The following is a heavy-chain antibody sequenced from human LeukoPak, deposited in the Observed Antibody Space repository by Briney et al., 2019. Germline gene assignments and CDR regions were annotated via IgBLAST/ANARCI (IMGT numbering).Heavy chain of an antibody. D-gene: IGHD1-1*01. CDR1: GLNFNSHT. CDR2: ISTSSTYI. V-gene: IGHV3-21*04. J-gene: IGHJ2*01. CDR3: ARRRDGYNWVYFDL. Sequence: GGSLRLSCVASGLNFNSHTMKWVRQAPGKGLEWVSSISTSSTYIYYADSVKGRFTISRDNARNSLYLQMNSLRAEDTAVYYCARRRDGYNWVYFDLWGRGTLVTVSS.